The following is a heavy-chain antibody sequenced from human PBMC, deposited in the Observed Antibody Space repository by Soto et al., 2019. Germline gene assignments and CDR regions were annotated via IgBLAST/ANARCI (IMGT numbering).Heavy chain of an antibody. CDR2: INPSGGST. Sequence: ASVKVSCRASGYTFTSYYMHWVRQAPGQGLEWMGIINPSGGSTSYAQKFQGRVTMTRDTSTSTVYMELSSLRSEDTAVYYCASSRGNSTILDYWAQGTLVTVSS. J-gene: IGHJ4*02. CDR1: GYTFTSYY. D-gene: IGHD3-10*01. CDR3: ASSRGNSTILDY. V-gene: IGHV1-46*01.